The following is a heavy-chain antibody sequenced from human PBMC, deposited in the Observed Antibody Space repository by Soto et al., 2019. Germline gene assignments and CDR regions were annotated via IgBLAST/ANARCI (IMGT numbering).Heavy chain of an antibody. CDR1: GFTFSSDW. D-gene: IGHD6-13*01. Sequence: EVRLVESGGGLVQPGGSLRLSCAASGFTFSSDWMTWVRQAPGKGLEWVANIRKDGSKTSYLDSVRGRFTISRDNAQSSLYLQKDSLRAEDTALYYCARDVSPGTSRLYFDAFEIWGQGKMVTVSS. CDR3: ARDVSPGTSRLYFDAFEI. V-gene: IGHV3-7*05. J-gene: IGHJ3*02. CDR2: IRKDGSKT.